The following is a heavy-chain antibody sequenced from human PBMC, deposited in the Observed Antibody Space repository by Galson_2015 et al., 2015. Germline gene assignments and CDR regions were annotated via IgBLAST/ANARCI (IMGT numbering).Heavy chain of an antibody. V-gene: IGHV3-53*01. D-gene: IGHD3-10*01. CDR1: GFTVSSNY. CDR2: IYSGGST. CDR3: ARAKKGVRGVHFDY. J-gene: IGHJ4*02. Sequence: LRLSCAASGFTVSSNYMSWVRQAPGKGLEWVSVIYSGGSTYYADSVKGRFTISRDNSKNTLYLQMNSLRAEDTAVYYCARAKKGVRGVHFDYWGQGTLVTVSS.